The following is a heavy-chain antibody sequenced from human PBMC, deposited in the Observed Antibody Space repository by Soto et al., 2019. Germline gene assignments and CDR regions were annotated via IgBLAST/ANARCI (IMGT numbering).Heavy chain of an antibody. CDR3: ARDGALTGTTAYYYYYGMDV. D-gene: IGHD1-7*01. CDR1: GGTFSSYA. V-gene: IGHV1-69*01. Sequence: VQLVQSGAEVKKPGSSVKVSCKASGGTFSSYAISWVRQAPGQGLEWMGGIIPIFGTANYAQKFKGRLTITADESTSTAYMELSSLRSEDTAVYYCARDGALTGTTAYYYYYGMDVWGQGTTVTVSS. J-gene: IGHJ6*02. CDR2: IIPIFGTA.